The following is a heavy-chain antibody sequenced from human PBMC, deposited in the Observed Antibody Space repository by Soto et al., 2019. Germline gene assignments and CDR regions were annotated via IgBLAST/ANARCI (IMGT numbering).Heavy chain of an antibody. Sequence: EVQLVESGGGLVQPGGSLRLSCAASGFTFSSYAMHWVRQAPGKGLEYVSAITSNGGNTDYASSVKGRFTISRDNSKNTLYLQMGSLRADDMAVYYCARRSPFGYGMDVWGQGTTVTVSS. CDR3: ARRSPFGYGMDV. V-gene: IGHV3-64*01. CDR2: ITSNGGNT. CDR1: GFTFSSYA. D-gene: IGHD3-16*01. J-gene: IGHJ6*02.